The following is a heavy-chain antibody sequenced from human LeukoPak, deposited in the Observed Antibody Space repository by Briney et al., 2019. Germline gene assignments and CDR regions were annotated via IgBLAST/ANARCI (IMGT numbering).Heavy chain of an antibody. CDR2: IYYSGST. Sequence: TLSLTCTVSGGSISSGGYYWSWIRQHPGKGLEWIGYIYYSGSTYYNPSLKSRVTISVDTSKNQFSLKLSSVTAADTAVYYCARFDIVLMVYAWDYWGQGTLVTVSS. CDR1: GGSISSGGYY. D-gene: IGHD2-8*01. J-gene: IGHJ4*02. V-gene: IGHV4-31*03. CDR3: ARFDIVLMVYAWDY.